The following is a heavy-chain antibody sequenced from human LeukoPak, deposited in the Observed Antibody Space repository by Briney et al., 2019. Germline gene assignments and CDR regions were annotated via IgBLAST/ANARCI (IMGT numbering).Heavy chain of an antibody. CDR1: GDSISSSSYY. V-gene: IGHV4-39*01. Sequence: SETLTLTCSVSGDSISSSSYYWGWIRQPPGKGLEWIGSIYYSGSTYYNPSLKSRVTISGDTSKNQFSLKLSSVTAADTAVYYCARQWRPSPFDYWGQGTLVTVSS. D-gene: IGHD2-2*01. CDR3: ARQWRPSPFDY. J-gene: IGHJ4*02. CDR2: IYYSGST.